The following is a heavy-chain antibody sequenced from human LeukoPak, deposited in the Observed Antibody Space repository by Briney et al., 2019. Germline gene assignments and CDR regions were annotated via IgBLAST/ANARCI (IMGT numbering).Heavy chain of an antibody. V-gene: IGHV3-48*04. CDR2: ISSCSSTI. J-gene: IGHJ4*02. CDR3: AREGDYYDSSGSDY. CDR1: GFTFSSYA. Sequence: GGSLRLSCAASGFTFSSYAMHWVRQAPGKGLEWVSYISSCSSTIYYTDSVKGRFTISRDNAKNSLYLQMNSLRAEDTAVYYCAREGDYYDSSGSDYWGQGTLVTVSS. D-gene: IGHD3-22*01.